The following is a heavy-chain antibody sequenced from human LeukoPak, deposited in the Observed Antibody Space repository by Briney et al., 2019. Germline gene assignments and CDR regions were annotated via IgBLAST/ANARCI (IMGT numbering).Heavy chain of an antibody. J-gene: IGHJ3*01. CDR3: ARGGVTFDV. Sequence: SETLSLTCTVSGASISSYYWSWIRQPAGKGLEWIGRIYISGTTNYSPSLKSRVTMSVDTSKNHFSLKLTSVTAADTAVYYCARGGVTFDVWGQGTMVTVSS. CDR2: IYISGTT. CDR1: GASISSYY. V-gene: IGHV4-4*07. D-gene: IGHD1-26*01.